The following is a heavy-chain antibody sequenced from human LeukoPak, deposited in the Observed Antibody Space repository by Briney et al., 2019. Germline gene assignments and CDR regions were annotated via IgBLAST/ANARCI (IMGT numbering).Heavy chain of an antibody. J-gene: IGHJ4*02. CDR3: VKITSVTGGDC. V-gene: IGHV3-64D*09. Sequence: SGGSLRLPCSASGFTFSAYAMYWVRQAPGKGLEYVSGISNNGGSSFYADSVKGRFTISRDNSKNTLCLQMSSLRAEDTAVYYCVKITSVTGGDCWGQGTRLTVSS. CDR2: ISNNGGSS. CDR1: GFTFSAYA. D-gene: IGHD1-1*01.